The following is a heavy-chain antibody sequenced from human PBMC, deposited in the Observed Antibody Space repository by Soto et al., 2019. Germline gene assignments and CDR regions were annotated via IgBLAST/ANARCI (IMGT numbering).Heavy chain of an antibody. D-gene: IGHD6-13*01. CDR3: ARGGTGRQQLVWWYYYGMDV. J-gene: IGHJ6*02. Sequence: ASVKVSCKASGYTFTGYYMHWVRQAPGQGLEWMGWVNPNSGGTNYAQKFQGRVTMTRDTSISTAYMELSRLRSDDTAVYYCARGGTGRQQLVWWYYYGMDVWGQGTTVTVS. CDR1: GYTFTGYY. V-gene: IGHV1-2*02. CDR2: VNPNSGGT.